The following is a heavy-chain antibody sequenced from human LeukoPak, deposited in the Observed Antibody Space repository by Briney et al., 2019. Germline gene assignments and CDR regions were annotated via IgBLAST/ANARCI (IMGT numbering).Heavy chain of an antibody. Sequence: SETLSLTCTVSGGSISSSSYYWGWIRQPPGKGLEWIGYIYYSGSTNYNPSLKSRVTISVDTSKNQFSLKLSSVTAADTAVYYCARVRGRGTLNKYYFDYWGQGTLVTVSS. CDR3: ARVRGRGTLNKYYFDY. J-gene: IGHJ4*02. V-gene: IGHV4-61*05. D-gene: IGHD1/OR15-1a*01. CDR2: IYYSGST. CDR1: GGSISSSSYY.